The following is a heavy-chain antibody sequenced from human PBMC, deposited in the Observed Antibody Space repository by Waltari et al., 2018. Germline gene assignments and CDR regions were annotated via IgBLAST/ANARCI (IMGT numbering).Heavy chain of an antibody. CDR2: MYGNDDK. Sequence: QITLKESGPTLVKPTQTLTLTCAFSGFPLPTSGVAVGWIRQPPGKALEWLALMYGNDDKRYSPSLKTRLTITRDTSKNQVVLTMTNMDPVDTATYYCAHRALWRFDSWGQGTLVTVSS. D-gene: IGHD2-21*01. J-gene: IGHJ5*01. CDR3: AHRALWRFDS. V-gene: IGHV2-5*01. CDR1: GFPLPTSGVA.